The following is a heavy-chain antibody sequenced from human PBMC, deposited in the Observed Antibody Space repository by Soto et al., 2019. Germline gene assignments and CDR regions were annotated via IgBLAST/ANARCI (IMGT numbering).Heavy chain of an antibody. J-gene: IGHJ4*02. V-gene: IGHV3-30*18. CDR2: ISYDGSKI. CDR3: AKRGFCSGGSCYSFHFDS. D-gene: IGHD2-15*01. Sequence: GGSLRLSCAASGFTFSSHGMHWVRQAPGTGLEWVALISYDGSKINYADSVKGRFTISRDNSKNTLYLQMNSLRAEDTAVYYCAKRGFCSGGSCYSFHFDSWGQET. CDR1: GFTFSSHG.